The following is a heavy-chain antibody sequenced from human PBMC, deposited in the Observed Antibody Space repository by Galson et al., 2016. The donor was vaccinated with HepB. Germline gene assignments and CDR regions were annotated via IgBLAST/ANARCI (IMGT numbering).Heavy chain of an antibody. D-gene: IGHD5-12*01. CDR2: ISGRGVST. CDR3: AKGASGLGYYDF. Sequence: SLRLSCAASGFTYTSYSMTWVRQAPGKGLEWVSGISGRGVSTYYADSVKGRFTISRDNSKNTLYLQMNSLGFDDTAVYYCAKGASGLGYYDFWGQGTLVTVSS. J-gene: IGHJ4*02. CDR1: GFTYTSYS. V-gene: IGHV3-23*01.